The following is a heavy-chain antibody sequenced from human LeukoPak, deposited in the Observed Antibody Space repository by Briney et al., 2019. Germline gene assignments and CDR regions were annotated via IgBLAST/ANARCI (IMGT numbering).Heavy chain of an antibody. D-gene: IGHD3-22*01. CDR1: GFTLTNYW. J-gene: IGHJ3*02. Sequence: PGGSLRLSCAVSGFTLTNYWMNWVRQAPGKGLEWVANIKEDGSEKYYVDSVKGRFTISRDNAKDSLYLQMNSLTAEDTAVYYCARVDSSGYYLVGACDIWGQGTMVTVSS. CDR2: IKEDGSEK. V-gene: IGHV3-7*01. CDR3: ARVDSSGYYLVGACDI.